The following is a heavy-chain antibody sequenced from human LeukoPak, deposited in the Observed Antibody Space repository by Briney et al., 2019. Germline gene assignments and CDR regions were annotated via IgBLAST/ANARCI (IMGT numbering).Heavy chain of an antibody. CDR3: ARSLVVRSSFDY. V-gene: IGHV1-2*02. Sequence: SVTVSCXASGYTFTGYYMHWVRQAPGQGLEWMGWINPNSGGTNYAQKFQGRVTMTRDTSISTAYMELSRLRSDDTAVYYCARSLVVRSSFDYWGQGTLVTVSS. D-gene: IGHD2-2*01. CDR2: INPNSGGT. CDR1: GYTFTGYY. J-gene: IGHJ4*02.